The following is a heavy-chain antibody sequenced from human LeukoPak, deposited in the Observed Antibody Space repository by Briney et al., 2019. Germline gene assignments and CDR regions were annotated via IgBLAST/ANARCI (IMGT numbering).Heavy chain of an antibody. CDR1: GFTFRSYG. V-gene: IGHV3-23*01. J-gene: IGHJ4*02. Sequence: GGSLRLSCAASGFTFRSYGMTWVRQAPGKGLEWVSAISGSGDSTYYADSVKGRFTISRDNSKNTLHLQMNSLRAEDTAVYYCAKPHMVRANYFDYWGQGTLVTVSS. D-gene: IGHD3-10*01. CDR2: ISGSGDST. CDR3: AKPHMVRANYFDY.